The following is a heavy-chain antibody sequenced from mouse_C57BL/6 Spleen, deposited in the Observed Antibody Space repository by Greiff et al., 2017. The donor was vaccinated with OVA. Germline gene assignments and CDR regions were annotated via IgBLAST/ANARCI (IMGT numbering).Heavy chain of an antibody. Sequence: VQLQQSGAELVRPGTSVKVSCKASGYAFTNYLIEWVKQRPGQGLEWIGVINPGSGGTNYNEKFKGKATLTADKSSSTAYMQLSSLTSEDSAVYFCARAGGTTGAMDYWGQGTSVTVSS. CDR2: INPGSGGT. V-gene: IGHV1-54*01. CDR3: ARAGGTTGAMDY. D-gene: IGHD4-1*01. J-gene: IGHJ4*01. CDR1: GYAFTNYL.